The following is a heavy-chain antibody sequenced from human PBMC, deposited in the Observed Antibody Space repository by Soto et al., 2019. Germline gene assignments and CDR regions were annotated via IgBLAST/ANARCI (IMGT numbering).Heavy chain of an antibody. CDR2: IYYSGNT. Sequence: PSETLSLTCTVSGDSITSFYWGWIRQPPGKGLEWIGSIYYSGNTYYSPSLKSRLTISVDTSKNQFSLKLKSVTATDTAVYYCARHGSGTFSWGQGTLVTVSS. CDR1: GDSITSFY. D-gene: IGHD6-13*01. V-gene: IGHV4-39*01. CDR3: ARHGSGTFS. J-gene: IGHJ5*02.